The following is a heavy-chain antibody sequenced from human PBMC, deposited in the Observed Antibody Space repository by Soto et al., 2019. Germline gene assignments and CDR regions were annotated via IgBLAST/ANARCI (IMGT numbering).Heavy chain of an antibody. Sequence: AVTVSCKASGGTFSSYAISWVRQAPGQGLEWMGGIIPIFGTANYAQKFQGRVTITADESTNTAYLDLSSLRSGDTAVYYCARGCGKYSRDSCRQGTRVTVSS. CDR2: IIPIFGTA. CDR1: GGTFSSYA. V-gene: IGHV1-69*13. J-gene: IGHJ4*02. CDR3: ARGCGKYSRDS. D-gene: IGHD2-15*01.